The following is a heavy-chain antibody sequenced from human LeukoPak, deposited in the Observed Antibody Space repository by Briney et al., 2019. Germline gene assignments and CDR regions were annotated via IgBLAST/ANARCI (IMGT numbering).Heavy chain of an antibody. Sequence: SETLSLTCAVYGGSFSGYFWSWIRQSSGKGLEWIGEIHNSGTTNYNPSLNSRATISEDTSKNQFYLNLSSVTAADTAVYYCARRYYYNLGSFPFDFWGQGTLVTVSS. CDR1: GGSFSGYF. CDR2: IHNSGTT. J-gene: IGHJ4*02. V-gene: IGHV4-34*01. D-gene: IGHD3-10*01. CDR3: ARRYYYNLGSFPFDF.